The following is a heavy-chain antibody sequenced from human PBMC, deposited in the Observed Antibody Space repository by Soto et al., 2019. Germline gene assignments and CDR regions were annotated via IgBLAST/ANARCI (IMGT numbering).Heavy chain of an antibody. CDR3: ARGVVYCSGGSCYRARYYYGMDV. Sequence: EVQLVESGGGLVQPGGSLSLSCAASGFTFSSYSMNWVRQAPGKGLEWVSYISSSSSTIYYADSVKGRFTISRDNAKNALCLQMNSLRDEDTAVYYCARGVVYCSGGSCYRARYYYGMDVWGQGTTVTVAS. D-gene: IGHD2-15*01. CDR1: GFTFSSYS. V-gene: IGHV3-48*02. CDR2: ISSSSSTI. J-gene: IGHJ6*02.